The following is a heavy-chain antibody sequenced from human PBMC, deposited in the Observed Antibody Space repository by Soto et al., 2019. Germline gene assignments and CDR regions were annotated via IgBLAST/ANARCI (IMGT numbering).Heavy chain of an antibody. CDR1: GFTFSSYA. CDR2: ISYDGSNK. D-gene: IGHD6-19*01. CDR3: ARDSSWTYIAVAGLGNV. V-gene: IGHV3-30-3*01. Sequence: TGGSLRLSCAASGFTFSSYAMHWVRPGPGKGLEWVAVISYDGSNKYYADSVKGRFTISRDNSKNTLYLQMNSLRAEDTAVYYCARDSSWTYIAVAGLGNVWGQGTTVXVSS. J-gene: IGHJ6*02.